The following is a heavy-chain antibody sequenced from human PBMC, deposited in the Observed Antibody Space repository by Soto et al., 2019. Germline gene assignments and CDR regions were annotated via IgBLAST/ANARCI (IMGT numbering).Heavy chain of an antibody. Sequence: SETLSLTCAVYGGSFSGYYWSWIRQPPGKGLEWIGEINHSGSTNYNPSLKSRVTISVDTSKNQFSLKLSSVTAADTAVYYCARFIAEGSYRYYYYGMDVWGQGTTVTVSS. CDR2: INHSGST. V-gene: IGHV4-34*01. J-gene: IGHJ6*01. CDR1: GGSFSGYY. D-gene: IGHD6-13*01. CDR3: ARFIAEGSYRYYYYGMDV.